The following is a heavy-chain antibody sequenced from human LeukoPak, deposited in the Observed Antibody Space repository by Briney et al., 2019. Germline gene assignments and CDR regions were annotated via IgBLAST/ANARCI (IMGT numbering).Heavy chain of an antibody. D-gene: IGHD3-10*01. CDR1: GGPFCVLD. CDR3: ATVAGHMVRGVIPFDY. V-gene: IGHV4-34*01. J-gene: IGHJ4*02. Sequence: SVTLSLTCAVCGGPFCVLDGRWLRSSPGGGVEGLGEINHSRSTNYTPSLKSRVTISVDTSKNQFSLKLSSVTAADTAVYYCATVAGHMVRGVIPFDYWGQGTLVTVSS. CDR2: INHSRST.